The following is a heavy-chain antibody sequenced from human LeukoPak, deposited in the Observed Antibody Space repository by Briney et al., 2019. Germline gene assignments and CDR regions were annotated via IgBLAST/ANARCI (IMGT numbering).Heavy chain of an antibody. J-gene: IGHJ4*02. CDR3: ARGDKYSYSYGWWDY. D-gene: IGHD5-18*01. V-gene: IGHV1-69*13. CDR2: IIPIFGTA. CDR1: GGPLSSYA. Sequence: SVKVSCKASGGPLSSYAIRWVRQAPGQGLEWMGGIIPIFGTANYAQKFQGRVTLTADASTSTAYIELSSLRSESTDEYYWARGDKYSYSYGWWDYWGQGTLVTVSS.